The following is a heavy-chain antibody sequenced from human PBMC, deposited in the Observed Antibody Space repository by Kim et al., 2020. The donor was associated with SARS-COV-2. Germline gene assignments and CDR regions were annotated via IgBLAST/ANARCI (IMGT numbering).Heavy chain of an antibody. Sequence: GGSLRLSCAASGFTFSSYGMHWVRQAPGKGLEWVAVIWYDGSNKYYADSVKGRFTISRDNSKNTLYLQMNSLRAEDTAVYYCAKDLPPYGDAPPGYYLDYWGQGTLVTVSS. CDR2: IWYDGSNK. CDR3: AKDLPPYGDAPPGYYLDY. J-gene: IGHJ4*02. CDR1: GFTFSSYG. V-gene: IGHV3-33*06. D-gene: IGHD4-17*01.